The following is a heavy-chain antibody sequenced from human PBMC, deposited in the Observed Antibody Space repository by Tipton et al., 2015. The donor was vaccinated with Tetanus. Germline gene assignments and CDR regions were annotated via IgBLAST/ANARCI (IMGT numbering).Heavy chain of an antibody. J-gene: IGHJ6*02. Sequence: TLSLTCTVSGGSISSSSYYWGWIRQPPGKGLEWIGSIYYSGSTYYNPSLKSRVTISVDTSKNQFSLKLSSVTAADTAVYYCARQGRSYYYGMDVWGQGTTVTVPS. CDR3: ARQGRSYYYGMDV. CDR1: GGSISSSSYY. D-gene: IGHD3-16*02. CDR2: IYYSGST. V-gene: IGHV4-39*01.